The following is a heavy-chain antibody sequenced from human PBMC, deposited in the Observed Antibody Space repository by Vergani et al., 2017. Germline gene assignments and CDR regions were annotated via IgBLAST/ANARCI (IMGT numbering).Heavy chain of an antibody. Sequence: EVQLLESGGSLVQPGGSLRLSCAASGFTFSGSAMHWVRRASGKGLEWVGRIRSKANSYATAYAASVKGRFTISRDDSKNTAYLQMNSLKTEDTAVYYCTRGASGSYGRGVPGYWGQGTLVTVSS. CDR1: GFTFSGSA. CDR3: TRGASGSYGRGVPGY. J-gene: IGHJ4*02. CDR2: IRSKANSYAT. V-gene: IGHV3-73*01. D-gene: IGHD1-26*01.